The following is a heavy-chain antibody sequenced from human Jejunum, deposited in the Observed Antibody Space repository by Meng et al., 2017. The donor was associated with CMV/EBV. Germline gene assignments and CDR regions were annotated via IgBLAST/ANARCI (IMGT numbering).Heavy chain of an antibody. CDR3: ARRSSNYYGFDS. CDR1: GYTFTNNL. J-gene: IGHJ4*02. CDR2: LNPTGGFT. D-gene: IGHD3-22*01. V-gene: IGHV1-46*01. Sequence: QVQLVQSWAEVKKPGASVKVSCKASGYTFTNNLIHWVRQAPGQGLEWMGVLNPTGGFTTYAQKFQGRVTMTRDTSTSTVYMDLSSLKSEDTAIYYCARRSSNYYGFDSWGQGTLVTVSS.